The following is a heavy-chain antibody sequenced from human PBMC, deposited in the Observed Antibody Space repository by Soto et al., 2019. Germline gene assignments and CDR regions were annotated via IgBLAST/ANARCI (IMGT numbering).Heavy chain of an antibody. J-gene: IGHJ4*02. CDR3: ARKAWVRFDY. CDR2: VFHTGNT. V-gene: IGHV4-4*02. Sequence: QVQMQESGPGLVKPSGTLSLTCTVSGDSMTRSVWWTWVRQPPGKGLEWIGEVFHTGNTNYNPSLKSRVTMSVDKSTNEFSLKVTSVTAADTAIYYCARKAWVRFDYSGQGALVTVSS. D-gene: IGHD7-27*01. CDR1: GDSMTRSVW.